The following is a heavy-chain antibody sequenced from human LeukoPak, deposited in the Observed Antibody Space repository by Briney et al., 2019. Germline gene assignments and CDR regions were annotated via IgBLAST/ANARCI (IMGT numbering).Heavy chain of an antibody. CDR2: ISSSGSTI. V-gene: IGHV3-11*01. D-gene: IGHD1-26*01. Sequence: LCCSASELSFGNEYRSWSWQYPGKGLEWVSYISSSGSTIYYADSVKGRFTISRDNAKNSLYLQMNSLRAEDTAVYYCARVGATLDYWGQGTLVTVSS. CDR3: ARVGATLDY. J-gene: IGHJ4*02. CDR1: ELSFGNEY.